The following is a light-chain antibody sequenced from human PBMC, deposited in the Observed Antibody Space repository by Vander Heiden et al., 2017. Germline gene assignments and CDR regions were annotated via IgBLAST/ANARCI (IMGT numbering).Light chain of an antibody. CDR1: QVISSY. V-gene: IGKV1-9*01. Sequence: DIQLTQSPSFLSASLGDRVTITCRASQVISSYLAWYQQKPGKAPKLLIYAASTLQSGVPLRFSGSGSGTEFTLTISSLQPEDFATYYCQQVDSYPITFGQGTRLE. CDR2: AAS. J-gene: IGKJ5*01. CDR3: QQVDSYPIT.